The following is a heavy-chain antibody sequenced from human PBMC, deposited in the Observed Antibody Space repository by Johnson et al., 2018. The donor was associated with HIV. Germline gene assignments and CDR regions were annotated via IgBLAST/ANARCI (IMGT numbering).Heavy chain of an antibody. CDR1: GFTFSSYA. J-gene: IGHJ3*02. D-gene: IGHD6-6*01. CDR3: ARDSSSSLIDAFDI. Sequence: EVQLVESGGGLVQPGGSLRLSCAASGFTFSSYAMHWVRQAPGKGLEYVSAISSNGGSTYYANSVKGRFTISRDNAKNSLYVQMNSLRAEDTALYYCARDSSSSLIDAFDIWGQGTMVTVSS. V-gene: IGHV3-64*01. CDR2: ISSNGGST.